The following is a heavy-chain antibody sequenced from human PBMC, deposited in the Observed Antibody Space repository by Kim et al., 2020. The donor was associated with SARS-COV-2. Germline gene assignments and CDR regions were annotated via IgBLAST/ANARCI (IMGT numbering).Heavy chain of an antibody. J-gene: IGHJ6*02. Sequence: GGSLRLSCAASGFTFSSYSMNWVRQAPGKGLEWVSSISSSSSYIYYADSVKGRFTISRDNAKNSLYLQMNSLRAEDTAVYYCARDLGYRTGGGMDVWGQGTTCTVSS. V-gene: IGHV3-21*01. CDR3: ARDLGYRTGGGMDV. CDR2: ISSSSSYI. CDR1: GFTFSSYS. D-gene: IGHD5-18*01.